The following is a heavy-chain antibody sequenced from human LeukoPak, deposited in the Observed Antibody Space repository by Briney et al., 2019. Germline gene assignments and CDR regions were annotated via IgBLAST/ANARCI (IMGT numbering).Heavy chain of an antibody. V-gene: IGHV3-30*02. Sequence: GGSLRLSCAASGSTFSSYGMHWVRQAPGKGLEWVAFTTYDGSNKYYAESVKGRFTISRDDSKNTLYVQMNSLRGEDTAVYHCARDLTYSGWYYFDCWGQGTLVTVSS. J-gene: IGHJ4*02. CDR1: GSTFSSYG. CDR3: ARDLTYSGWYYFDC. D-gene: IGHD6-19*01. CDR2: TTYDGSNK.